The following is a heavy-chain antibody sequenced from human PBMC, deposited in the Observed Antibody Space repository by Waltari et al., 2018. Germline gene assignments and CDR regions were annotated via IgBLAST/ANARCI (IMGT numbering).Heavy chain of an antibody. CDR1: GFTFSSYS. V-gene: IGHV3-48*01. Sequence: EVQLVESGGGLVQPGGSLRLSCAASGFTFSSYSMNWVRQAPGKGLEWVSYISSSSSTICYADSVKGRFTISRDNAKNSLYLQMNSLRAEDTAVYYCARLAAAGSYYYYGMDVWGQGTTVTVSS. J-gene: IGHJ6*02. CDR2: ISSSSSTI. CDR3: ARLAAAGSYYYYGMDV. D-gene: IGHD6-13*01.